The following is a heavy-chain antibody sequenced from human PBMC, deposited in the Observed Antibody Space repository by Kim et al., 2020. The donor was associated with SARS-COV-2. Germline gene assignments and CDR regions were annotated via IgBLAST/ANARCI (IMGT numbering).Heavy chain of an antibody. Sequence: SVKVSCKASGGTFSSYAISWVRQAPGQGLEWMGGIIPIFGTANYAQKFQGRVTITADESTSTAYMELSSLRSEDTAVYYCARYCSSTSCYRPLDYWGQGTLVTVSS. CDR3: ARYCSSTSCYRPLDY. J-gene: IGHJ4*02. CDR2: IIPIFGTA. CDR1: GGTFSSYA. D-gene: IGHD2-2*02. V-gene: IGHV1-69*13.